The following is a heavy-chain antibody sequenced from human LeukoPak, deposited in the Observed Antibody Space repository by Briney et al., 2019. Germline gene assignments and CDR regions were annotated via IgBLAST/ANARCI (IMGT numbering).Heavy chain of an antibody. V-gene: IGHV3-7*01. Sequence: GGSLRLSCAASGFTFSDYWMTWVRQAPGKGLEWVTNIKQDGTTKHYVDSVKGRFTISRDNAKNSLYLQMNSLRAEDTAVYYCAREGDIVVVPAEEARGDFDYWGQGTLVTVSS. J-gene: IGHJ4*02. D-gene: IGHD2-2*01. CDR3: AREGDIVVVPAEEARGDFDY. CDR2: IKQDGTTK. CDR1: GFTFSDYW.